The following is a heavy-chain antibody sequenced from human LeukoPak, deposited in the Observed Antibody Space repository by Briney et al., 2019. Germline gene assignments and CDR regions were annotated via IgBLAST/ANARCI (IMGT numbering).Heavy chain of an antibody. CDR3: ARDEVGATTEFDS. CDR2: ISPSGSDM. D-gene: IGHD1-26*01. J-gene: IGHJ4*02. CDR1: GFTFSSYE. Sequence: GGSLRLSCVASGFTFSSYEMNWVRQAPGKGLEWVSYISPSGSDMKYADSVKGRFSISRDNAMNSLYLQMDSLRADVTAVYYCARDEVGATTEFDSWGQGTLVTVSS. V-gene: IGHV3-48*03.